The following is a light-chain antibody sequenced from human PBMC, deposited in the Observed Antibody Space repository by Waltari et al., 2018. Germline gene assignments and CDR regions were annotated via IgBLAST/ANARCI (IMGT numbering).Light chain of an antibody. CDR1: SGHTTKI. CDR3: QAGGHGTWV. V-gene: IGLV4-69*01. Sequence: LVLPQSPSASASLGASVKLTCTLSSGHTTKIIAWHQQQPEKGPRYLMKVNSDGSHSKGDQIPDRFSGSSYGAEHYLTIANLQSEDEADYYCQAGGHGTWVFGGGTKLTVL. CDR2: VNSDGSH. J-gene: IGLJ3*02.